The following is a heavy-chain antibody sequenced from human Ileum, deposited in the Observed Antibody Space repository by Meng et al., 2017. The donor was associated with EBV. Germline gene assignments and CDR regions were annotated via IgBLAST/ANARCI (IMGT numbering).Heavy chain of an antibody. V-gene: IGHV1-3*01. CDR2: INPGIGST. D-gene: IGHD2-15*01. Sequence: QVQLVQSGADMKKPGASVEISCKASGYKFDDYTIQWLRQAPGQRLEWLGWINPGIGSTYDSKTIRGRLTITMDTSASTVYMRLTSLTSEDTAVYYCAREEGGRFDSWGQGTLVTSPQ. J-gene: IGHJ4*02. CDR1: GYKFDDYT. CDR3: AREEGGRFDS.